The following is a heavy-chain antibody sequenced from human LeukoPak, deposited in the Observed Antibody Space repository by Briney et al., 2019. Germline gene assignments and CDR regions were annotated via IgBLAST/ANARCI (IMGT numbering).Heavy chain of an antibody. J-gene: IGHJ5*01. CDR1: GGTFSSYA. CDR3: ARDSSTTVTTSGWFDS. V-gene: IGHV1-69*01. D-gene: IGHD4-17*01. Sequence: GASVKVSCKASGGTFSSYAISWVRQAPGQGLEWMGGIIPIFGTANYAQKFQGRVTITADESTSTAYMELSSLRSEDTAVYYCARDSSTTVTTSGWFDSWGQGTLVTVSS. CDR2: IIPIFGTA.